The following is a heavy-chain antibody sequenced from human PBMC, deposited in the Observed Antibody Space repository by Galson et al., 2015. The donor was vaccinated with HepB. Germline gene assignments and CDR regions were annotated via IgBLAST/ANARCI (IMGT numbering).Heavy chain of an antibody. D-gene: IGHD2-2*01. Sequence: SLRLSCAASGFTFSSYGMHWVRQAPGKGLEWVAVIWYDGSNKYYADSVKGRFTISRDNSKNTLYLQMNSLRAEDTAVYYCARAVRYCSSTSCAYGMDVWGQGTTVTVSS. CDR2: IWYDGSNK. V-gene: IGHV3-33*08. J-gene: IGHJ6*02. CDR3: ARAVRYCSSTSCAYGMDV. CDR1: GFTFSSYG.